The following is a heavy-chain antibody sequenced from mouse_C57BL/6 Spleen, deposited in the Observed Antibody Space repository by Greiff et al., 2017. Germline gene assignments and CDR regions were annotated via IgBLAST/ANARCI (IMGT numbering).Heavy chain of an antibody. Sequence: ESGPGLVKPSQSLSLTCSVTGYSITSGYYWNWIRQFPGNKLEWLGYISYDGSNNYNPSLKNRIAITLDTSKNQFFLKLNSVTTEDTATYYCARESPYGNYLWYVDVWGTGTTVTVSS. V-gene: IGHV3-6*01. D-gene: IGHD2-1*01. CDR2: ISYDGSN. J-gene: IGHJ1*03. CDR3: ARESPYGNYLWYVDV. CDR1: GYSITSGYY.